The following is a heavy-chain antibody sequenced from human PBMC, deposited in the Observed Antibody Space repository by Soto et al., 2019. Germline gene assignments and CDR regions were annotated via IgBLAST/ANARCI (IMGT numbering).Heavy chain of an antibody. CDR3: ARVGITGTTFRGFDS. Sequence: QVQLVESGGGVVQPGRSWRLSWAGSGFPFSIFAMHWVRQAPGKGLEWLAVIWFDGSIKYFADSVKGRFTISRDNSKNTLYLQMNSLRAEDTAVYYCARVGITGTTFRGFDSWGQGTLVTVSS. CDR1: GFPFSIFA. J-gene: IGHJ4*02. D-gene: IGHD1-20*01. CDR2: IWFDGSIK. V-gene: IGHV3-33*01.